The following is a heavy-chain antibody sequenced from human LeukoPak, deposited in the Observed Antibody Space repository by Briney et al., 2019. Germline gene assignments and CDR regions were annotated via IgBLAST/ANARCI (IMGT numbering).Heavy chain of an antibody. CDR2: IIPIFGTA. D-gene: IGHD2-2*03. CDR3: ARWIEGLDQVFDY. CDR1: GGTFSSYA. J-gene: IGHJ4*02. V-gene: IGHV1-69*13. Sequence: SVKLSCKASGGTFSSYAISWMRQAPGQGLEWMGGIIPIFGTANDAQKFQGRVTITADESTSTAYMELSSLRSEDTAVYYCARWIEGLDQVFDYWGQGTLVTVSS.